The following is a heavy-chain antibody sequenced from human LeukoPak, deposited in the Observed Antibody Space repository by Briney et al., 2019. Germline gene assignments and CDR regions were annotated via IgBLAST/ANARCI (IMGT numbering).Heavy chain of an antibody. CDR3: ARGIFGVVTTFDWFDP. Sequence: WASVKVSCTASGYTFTSYYMHWVRQAPGQGLEWMGIINPSGGSTSYAQKFQGRVTMTRDTSTSTVYMELSSLRSEDTAVYYCARGIFGVVTTFDWFDPWGQGTLVTVSS. D-gene: IGHD3-3*01. CDR1: GYTFTSYY. J-gene: IGHJ5*02. CDR2: INPSGGST. V-gene: IGHV1-46*01.